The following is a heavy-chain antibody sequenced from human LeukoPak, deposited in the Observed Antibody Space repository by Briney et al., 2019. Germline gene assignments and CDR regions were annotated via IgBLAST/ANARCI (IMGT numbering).Heavy chain of an antibody. J-gene: IGHJ4*02. Sequence: GGSLRLSCAASGFIFDDHGMSWVRQAPGKGLEWVSGINWNGGSTGYADSVKGRFTISRDNAKNSLYLQMSSLRAEDTAVYYCAKDRSGPLYSSSWYEPDYWGQGTLVTVSS. CDR3: AKDRSGPLYSSSWYEPDY. V-gene: IGHV3-20*04. CDR2: INWNGGST. D-gene: IGHD6-13*01. CDR1: GFIFDDHG.